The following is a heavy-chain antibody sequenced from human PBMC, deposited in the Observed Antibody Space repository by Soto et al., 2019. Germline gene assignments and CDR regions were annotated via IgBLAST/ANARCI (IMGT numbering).Heavy chain of an antibody. CDR2: IYYSGST. V-gene: IGHV4-59*01. D-gene: IGHD6-19*01. CDR1: GGSISSYY. J-gene: IGHJ6*02. CDR3: ARGRRASIAGALWAAWGMDV. Sequence: PSETLSLTCTVSGGSISSYYWSWIRQPPGKGLEWIGYIYYSGSTNYNPSLKSRVTMTTDTSTSTAYMELRSLRSDDTAVYYCARGRRASIAGALWAAWGMDVWGQGTTVTVSS.